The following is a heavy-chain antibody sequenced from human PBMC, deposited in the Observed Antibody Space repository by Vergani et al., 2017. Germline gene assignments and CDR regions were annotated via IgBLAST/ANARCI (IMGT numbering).Heavy chain of an antibody. J-gene: IGHJ3*02. CDR2: ISAYNGNS. Sequence: QVQLVQSGSELKKPGASVKVSCKASGYTFTSYGISWVRQAPGQGLEWMGWISAYNGNSNYAPKLQGRVTMTADTATSTAYMELRSLRSDDTAVYYCAREDYGGGAIPSAFDIWGQGTMVTVSS. CDR1: GYTFTSYG. D-gene: IGHD4-17*01. CDR3: AREDYGGGAIPSAFDI. V-gene: IGHV1-18*01.